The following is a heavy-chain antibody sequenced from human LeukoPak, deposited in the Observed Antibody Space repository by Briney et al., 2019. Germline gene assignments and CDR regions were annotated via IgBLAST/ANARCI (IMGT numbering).Heavy chain of an antibody. D-gene: IGHD6-25*01. CDR1: GFTFSSYD. CDR3: AKDRSGGVNHYFDY. V-gene: IGHV3-13*05. CDR2: IGPDGDP. Sequence: GGSLRLSCAASGFTFSSYDMHWVRQVTGKTLEWVSGIGPDGDPYYPGSVKGRFTISRDNSKNTLYLQMNSLRAEDTAVYYCAKDRSGGVNHYFDYWGQGTLVTVSS. J-gene: IGHJ4*02.